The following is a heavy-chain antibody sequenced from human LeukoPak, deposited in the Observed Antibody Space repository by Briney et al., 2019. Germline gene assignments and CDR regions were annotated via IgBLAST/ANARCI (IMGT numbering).Heavy chain of an antibody. Sequence: TGGSLRLSCAASGFTFSSYGMHWVRQAPGKGLEWVAVMWYDGSNKYYADSVKGRFTISRDNSKNTLYLQMNSLRAEDTAVYYCATRLEGWGQGTLVTVSS. V-gene: IGHV3-33*01. CDR2: MWYDGSNK. CDR3: ATRLEG. CDR1: GFTFSSYG. J-gene: IGHJ4*02.